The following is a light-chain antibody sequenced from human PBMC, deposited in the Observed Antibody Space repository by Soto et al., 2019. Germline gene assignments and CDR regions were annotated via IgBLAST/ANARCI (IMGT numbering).Light chain of an antibody. CDR3: CSYAGSMV. V-gene: IGLV2-23*01. J-gene: IGLJ2*01. CDR2: EGS. Sequence: QSALTQPASVSGSTGQSITISCTGTSSDVGSYNLVSWYQQHPGKAPKLMIYEGSKRPSGVSNRFSGYKSGNTASLTISGLQAEYEADYYCCSYAGSMVFGGGTKLTVL. CDR1: SSDVGSYNL.